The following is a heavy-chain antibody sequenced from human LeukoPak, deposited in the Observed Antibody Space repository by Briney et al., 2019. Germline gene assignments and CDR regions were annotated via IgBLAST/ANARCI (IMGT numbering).Heavy chain of an antibody. CDR3: ARAQDRIWFER. CDR2: IHHGGST. CDR1: GGSISSYY. Sequence: SETLSLTCTVSGGSISSYYWSWIRQPPGKGLEWIGDIHHGGSTKYNPSLKSRVTISVDTSKNQFSLRLSSVTAAETAVYYCARAQDRIWFERWGQGALVTVSA. J-gene: IGHJ5*02. D-gene: IGHD2-15*01. V-gene: IGHV4-59*12.